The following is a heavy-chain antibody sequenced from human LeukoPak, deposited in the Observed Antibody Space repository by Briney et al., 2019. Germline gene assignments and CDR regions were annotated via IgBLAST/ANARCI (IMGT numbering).Heavy chain of an antibody. CDR2: INHSGST. Sequence: PSETLSLTCAVYGGSFSGYYWSWIRQPPGKGLEWIGEINHSGSTNYNPSLKSRVTISVDTSKNQFSLKLSFVTAADTAVYYCARGRPGYYGPGSYYFDYWGQGTLVTVSS. CDR1: GGSFSGYY. V-gene: IGHV4-34*01. J-gene: IGHJ4*02. CDR3: ARGRPGYYGPGSYYFDY. D-gene: IGHD3-10*01.